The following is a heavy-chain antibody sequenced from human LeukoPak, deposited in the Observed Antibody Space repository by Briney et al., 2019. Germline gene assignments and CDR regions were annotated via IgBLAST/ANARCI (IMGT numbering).Heavy chain of an antibody. CDR3: ARVGNYGDFDF. CDR1: GFTVSSSH. CDR2: IYSGGST. J-gene: IGHJ4*02. V-gene: IGHV3-53*01. Sequence: GGSLRLSCAASGFTVSSSHMSWVRQAPGKGLERVSVIYSGGSTYYADSVKGRFTISRDNSKNTLYLQMNSLRAEDTAVYHCARVGNYGDFDFWGQGTLVTVSS. D-gene: IGHD4-17*01.